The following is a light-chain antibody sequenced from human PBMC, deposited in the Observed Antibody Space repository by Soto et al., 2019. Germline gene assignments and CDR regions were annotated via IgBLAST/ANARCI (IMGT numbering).Light chain of an antibody. V-gene: IGKV1-9*01. CDR2: AAS. CDR1: QGISSY. CDR3: QQLNSYPQT. J-gene: IGKJ1*01. Sequence: DIQLTQSPSFLSASVGDRVTITCRASQGISSYLAWYQQKPGKAPKLLIYAASTLQSGVQSRFSGSGSGTEFTITISSLQPEDFATYYCQQLNSYPQTFGQGTKVEIK.